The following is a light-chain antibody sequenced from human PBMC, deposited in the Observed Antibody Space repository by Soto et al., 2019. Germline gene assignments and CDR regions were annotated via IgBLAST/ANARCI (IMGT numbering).Light chain of an antibody. CDR2: GQS. J-gene: IGKJ1*01. Sequence: DIALNQSPSPLSVSPGESATLSCRASQALXSTFCWYQGKGGQAPRILSXGQSTRATVVPAGFSGSGSGKQFTLNLISMHSEDFAGYHCQHYINFPTETFGQGTMVDIK. CDR1: QALXST. V-gene: IGKV3-15*01. CDR3: QHYINFPTET.